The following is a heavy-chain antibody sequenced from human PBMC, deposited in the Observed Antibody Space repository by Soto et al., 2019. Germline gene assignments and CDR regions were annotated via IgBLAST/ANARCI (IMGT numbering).Heavy chain of an antibody. V-gene: IGHV3-11*01. CDR3: ARDRGIVATGVGYYFDY. CDR2: ITTSGSTR. CDR1: GFTFSDYY. D-gene: IGHD5-12*01. J-gene: IGHJ4*02. Sequence: QVQLVESGGGLVQPGGSLRLSCVASGFTFSDYYMSWIRQASGKGLEWVSYITTSGSTRYYADSVKGRFTISRDNAKNSLYLQMNSLRADDTAVYYCARDRGIVATGVGYYFDYWGQGTLVTVSS.